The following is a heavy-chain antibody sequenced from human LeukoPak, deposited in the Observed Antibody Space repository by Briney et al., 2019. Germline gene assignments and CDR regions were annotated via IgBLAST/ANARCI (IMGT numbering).Heavy chain of an antibody. CDR2: VYYSGST. CDR1: GGSISSSSYY. J-gene: IGHJ4*02. CDR3: ARPISGWYYFDY. V-gene: IGHV4-39*01. Sequence: SGTLSLTCTVSGGSISSSSYYWGWIRQPPGKGLEWIGSVYYSGSTYYNPSLKSRVTISVDTSKNQFSLKLSSVTAADTAVYYCARPISGWYYFDYWGQGTLVTVSS. D-gene: IGHD6-19*01.